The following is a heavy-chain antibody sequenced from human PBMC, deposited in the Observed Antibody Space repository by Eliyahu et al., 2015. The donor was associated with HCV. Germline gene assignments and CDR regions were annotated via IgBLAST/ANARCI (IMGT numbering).Heavy chain of an antibody. Sequence: EWIGSIYYSGTTYYNPSLKSRLTMSVDTSKNQFSLRLSSVTAADTAVYYCARHEWDYGGAYYFDYWGQGTLVTVSS. D-gene: IGHD4-23*01. V-gene: IGHV4-39*01. J-gene: IGHJ4*02. CDR2: IYYSGTT. CDR3: ARHEWDYGGAYYFDY.